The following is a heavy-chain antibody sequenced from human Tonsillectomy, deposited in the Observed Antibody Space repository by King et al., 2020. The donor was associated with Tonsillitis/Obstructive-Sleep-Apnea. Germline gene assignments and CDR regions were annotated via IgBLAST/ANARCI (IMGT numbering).Heavy chain of an antibody. CDR2: IYYSGST. CDR3: ARDRELDAFDI. J-gene: IGHJ3*02. CDR1: GGSISSGSHY. D-gene: IGHD3-10*01. Sequence: QLQESGPGLVKPSQTLSLTCTVSGGSISSGSHYWSWIRQHPGKGLEWIGYIYYSGSTHYNPSLKSRVTISVDTSKNQFSLKLISLTAAVTAVYYCARDRELDAFDIWGQGTMVTVSS. V-gene: IGHV4-31*03.